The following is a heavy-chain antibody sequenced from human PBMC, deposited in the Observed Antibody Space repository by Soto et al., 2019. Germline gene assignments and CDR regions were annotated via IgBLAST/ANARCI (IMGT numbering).Heavy chain of an antibody. CDR3: ARFCSGGSCYSTGYYGMDV. J-gene: IGHJ6*02. CDR1: GYTFTSYA. V-gene: IGHV1-3*05. D-gene: IGHD2-15*01. CDR2: INAGNGNT. Sequence: QVQLVQSGAEEKKPGASVKVSCKASGYTFTSYAMHWVRQAPGQRLEWMGWINAGNGNTKYSQKFQGRVTITRDTSASTAYMELSSLRSEDTAVYYCARFCSGGSCYSTGYYGMDVWGQGTTVTVSS.